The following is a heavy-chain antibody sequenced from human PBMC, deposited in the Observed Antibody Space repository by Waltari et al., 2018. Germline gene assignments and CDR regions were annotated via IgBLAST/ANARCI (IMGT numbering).Heavy chain of an antibody. J-gene: IGHJ5*02. Sequence: QVQLVQSGAEVKKPGSSVKVSCKASGGTFSSYAISWVRQAPGQGLEWMGGILPIFGTANYAQKFQGIVTITPDESTSTAYRELSSLRSEDTAVYYCAKDGAVGATLWKWFDPWGQGTLVTVSS. CDR3: AKDGAVGATLWKWFDP. CDR1: GGTFSSYA. CDR2: ILPIFGTA. V-gene: IGHV1-69*05. D-gene: IGHD1-26*01.